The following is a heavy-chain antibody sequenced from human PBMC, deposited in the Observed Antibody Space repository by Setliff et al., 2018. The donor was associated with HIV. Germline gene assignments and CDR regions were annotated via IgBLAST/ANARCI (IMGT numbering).Heavy chain of an antibody. D-gene: IGHD3-10*01. Sequence: SGPTLVNPTQTLRLTCTLSGSSLDTSGVGVGWIRQPPGKALEWLALIYWDDDKRYSPSLKSRLTISKDTSKNQVVLTMTNMDPVDTATYYCARDWRDASGSYYYFDYWGQGTLVTVSS. CDR1: GSSLDTSGVG. CDR3: ARDWRDASGSYYYFDY. V-gene: IGHV2-5*02. J-gene: IGHJ4*02. CDR2: IYWDDDK.